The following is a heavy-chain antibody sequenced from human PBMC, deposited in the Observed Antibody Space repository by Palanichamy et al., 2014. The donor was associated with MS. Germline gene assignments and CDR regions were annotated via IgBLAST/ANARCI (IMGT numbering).Heavy chain of an antibody. Sequence: EVQLVQSGTEVKXPGDSLKISCKGYGYSFANYWIAWVRQLPGKGLEWMGSIYPDDSYTTYSPSFQGQVTISADKSFSTTYLQWYSLQASDTAMYYCARPGVAGKVVLYYFDYWGQGNMVTVSS. CDR2: IYPDDSYT. D-gene: IGHD3-3*01. V-gene: IGHV5-51*01. J-gene: IGHJ4*02. CDR3: ARPGVAGKVVLYYFDY. CDR1: GYSFANYW.